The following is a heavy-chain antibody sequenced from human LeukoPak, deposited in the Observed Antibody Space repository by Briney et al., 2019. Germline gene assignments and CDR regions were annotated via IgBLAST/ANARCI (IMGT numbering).Heavy chain of an antibody. V-gene: IGHV4-59*01. CDR2: ISYSGST. CDR1: GGSISSYY. D-gene: IGHD3-22*01. CDR3: ARYYYDSKSRLDP. J-gene: IGHJ5*02. Sequence: SETLSLTCTVSGGSISSYYWSWIRQSPGKGLEWIGYISYSGSTNYNPSLKSRVTISVDTSKNQFSLKLSSVTAADTAVYYCARYYYDSKSRLDPWGQGTLVTVSS.